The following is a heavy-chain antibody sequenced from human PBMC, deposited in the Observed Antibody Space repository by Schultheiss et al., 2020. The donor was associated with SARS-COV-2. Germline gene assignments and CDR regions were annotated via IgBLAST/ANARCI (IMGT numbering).Heavy chain of an antibody. J-gene: IGHJ4*02. CDR2: IKSKTDGGTT. D-gene: IGHD3-22*01. Sequence: GGSLRLSCAASGFTFSNAWMSWVRQAPGKGLEWVGRIKSKTDGGTTDYAAPVKGRFTISRDDSKNTLYLQMNSLRAEDTAVYYCAWGAGYYDSSGYPPFDYWGQGTLVTVSS. V-gene: IGHV3-15*01. CDR3: AWGAGYYDSSGYPPFDY. CDR1: GFTFSNAW.